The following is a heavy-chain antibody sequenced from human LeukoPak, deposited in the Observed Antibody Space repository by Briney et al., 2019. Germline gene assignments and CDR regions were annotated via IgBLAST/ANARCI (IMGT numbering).Heavy chain of an antibody. Sequence: PSQTLSLTCTVSGGSISSGGYYWSCIRQLPGKGLEWIGYIYYSGRTYYNPSLKSRVTISVDTYKNQFSLQLTSVTAADTAVYYCARGISAMFDSWGQGILVTVSS. V-gene: IGHV4-31*03. D-gene: IGHD6-25*01. CDR2: IYYSGRT. CDR1: GGSISSGGYY. J-gene: IGHJ4*02. CDR3: ARGISAMFDS.